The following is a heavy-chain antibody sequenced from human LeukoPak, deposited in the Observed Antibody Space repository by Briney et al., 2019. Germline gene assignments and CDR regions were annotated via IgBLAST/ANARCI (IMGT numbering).Heavy chain of an antibody. CDR2: IRSKANNYAT. V-gene: IGHV3-73*01. Sequence: PGGSLRLSCAASEFIFSDSTVHWVRQASGTGLEWVGRIRSKANNYATAYATSVQGRFTLSRDDSKNTAYLQMNSLKIEDTAVYYCIRGATSGSYYGFDVWGQGATVTV. D-gene: IGHD4/OR15-4a*01. CDR1: EFIFSDST. CDR3: IRGATSGSYYGFDV. J-gene: IGHJ6*02.